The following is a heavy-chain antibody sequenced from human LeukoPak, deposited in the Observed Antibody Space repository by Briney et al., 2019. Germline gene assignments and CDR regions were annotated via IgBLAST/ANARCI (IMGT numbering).Heavy chain of an antibody. Sequence: GESLKISCKGSGYSFSNFWIGWVRQMPGKGLEWMGIIYPGDSDTRYSPSFQGQVTISVDESINTAYLQWSSLEASDTAMYYCARQYGRPFDYWGQGTLVTVSS. J-gene: IGHJ4*02. D-gene: IGHD4-17*01. V-gene: IGHV5-51*01. CDR1: GYSFSNFW. CDR3: ARQYGRPFDY. CDR2: IYPGDSDT.